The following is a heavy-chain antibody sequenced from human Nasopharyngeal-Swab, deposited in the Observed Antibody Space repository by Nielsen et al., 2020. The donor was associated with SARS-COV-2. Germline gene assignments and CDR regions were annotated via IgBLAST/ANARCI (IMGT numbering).Heavy chain of an antibody. Sequence: GGSLRLSCKGSGYSFTSYWIGWVRQMPGKGLEWMGIIYPGDTDTRYRPSFQGQVTISGDKTISTAYLQWSSLKASDTAMYYCARPGGESSGRVDYWGQGTLVTVSS. D-gene: IGHD6-19*01. V-gene: IGHV5-51*01. CDR1: GYSFTSYW. CDR3: ARPGGESSGRVDY. CDR2: IYPGDTDT. J-gene: IGHJ4*02.